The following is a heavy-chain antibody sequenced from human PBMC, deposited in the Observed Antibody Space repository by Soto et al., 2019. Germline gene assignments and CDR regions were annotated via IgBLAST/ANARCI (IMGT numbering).Heavy chain of an antibody. Sequence: QVQLVEFGGGVVQPGTSLRLSCAPSGFTFNNYGIYWVRQAPGKGLEWVAVVSYDGSHKYYADSVKGRFTISRENAKNMLYLQMNSLRPDDTAVYYCAKDLGQQLILNYGMDVWGQGTTVIVSS. J-gene: IGHJ6*02. CDR1: GFTFNNYG. CDR2: VSYDGSHK. D-gene: IGHD4-4*01. CDR3: AKDLGQQLILNYGMDV. V-gene: IGHV3-30*18.